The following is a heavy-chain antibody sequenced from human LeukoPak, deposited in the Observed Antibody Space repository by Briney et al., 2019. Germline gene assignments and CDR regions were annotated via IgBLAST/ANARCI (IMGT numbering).Heavy chain of an antibody. CDR3: ASQHVDYDILTGYYHNDAFDI. CDR1: GYTFTGYY. CDR2: INPNSGGT. D-gene: IGHD3-9*01. Sequence: ASVKVSCKASGYTFTGYYMHWVRQAPGQGLEWMGRINPNSGGTNYAQKFQGRVTMTRDTSISTAYMELSRLRSDDTAVYYCASQHVDYDILTGYYHNDAFDIWGQGTMVTVSS. V-gene: IGHV1-2*06. J-gene: IGHJ3*02.